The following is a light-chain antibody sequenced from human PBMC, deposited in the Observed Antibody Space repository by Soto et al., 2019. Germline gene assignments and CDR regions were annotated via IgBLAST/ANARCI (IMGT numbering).Light chain of an antibody. Sequence: QSVLTQPASVSGSPGQSITISCTGTISEVGGQNYVSWYQQYPGKAPKVMIYEVTNRPSGVSNRFSGSKSGNTASLTISGLQAEDESDYYCSSYSTTVSLVFGTGTKVTVL. CDR1: ISEVGGQNY. V-gene: IGLV2-14*01. CDR3: SSYSTTVSLV. J-gene: IGLJ1*01. CDR2: EVT.